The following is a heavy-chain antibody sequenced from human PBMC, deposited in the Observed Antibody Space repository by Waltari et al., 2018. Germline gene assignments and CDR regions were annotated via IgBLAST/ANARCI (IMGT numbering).Heavy chain of an antibody. D-gene: IGHD1-26*01. CDR2: IRPKSAGGTT. CDR1: EFTLSDAW. Sequence: EVYLVESGGDLVNPGGSLRLSCTASEFTLSDAWMHWVRRAPGKGLEWVGRIRPKSAGGTTDYAAPVKGRFTISRDDSKNTLYLQMNSRKTEDTALYSCVASGYVGRGSWGQGTLVTVSS. J-gene: IGHJ4*02. CDR3: VASGYVGRGS. V-gene: IGHV3-15*01.